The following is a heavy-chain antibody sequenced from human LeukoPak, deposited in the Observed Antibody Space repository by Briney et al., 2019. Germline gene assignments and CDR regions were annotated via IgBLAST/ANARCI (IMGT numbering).Heavy chain of an antibody. CDR2: IYYSGST. CDR3: ARHLWVATSPRPFDP. V-gene: IGHV4-39*01. D-gene: IGHD5-12*01. CDR1: GGSISSSIYY. J-gene: IGHJ5*02. Sequence: SGTLSLTCTVSGGSISSSIYYWGWIRQPPGKGLEWIGSIYYSGSTYYNPSLKSRVTISVDTSKNQFSLKLSSVTAADTAVYYCARHLWVATSPRPFDPWGQGTLVTVSS.